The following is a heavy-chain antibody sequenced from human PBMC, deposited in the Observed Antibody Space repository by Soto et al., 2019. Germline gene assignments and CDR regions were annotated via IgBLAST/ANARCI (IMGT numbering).Heavy chain of an antibody. J-gene: IGHJ4*02. Sequence: QVQLQESGPGLVKPSGTLSLTCAVSGGSISSSNWWSWVRQPPGKGLEWIGEIYHSGSTNYNPSPKTXXTXSXXKSKNQFSLKLSSVTAADTAVYYCARVDTGYYGVYWGQGTLVTVSS. CDR3: ARVDTGYYGVY. D-gene: IGHD3-22*01. CDR2: IYHSGST. CDR1: GGSISSSNW. V-gene: IGHV4-4*02.